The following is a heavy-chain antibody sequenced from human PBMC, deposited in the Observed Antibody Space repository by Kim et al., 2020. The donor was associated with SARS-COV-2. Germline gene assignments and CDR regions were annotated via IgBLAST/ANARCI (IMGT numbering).Heavy chain of an antibody. Sequence: SETLSLTCTVSGGSISSGGYYWSWIRQHPGKGLEWIGYIYYSGSTYYNPSLKSRVTISVDTSKNQFSLKLSSVTAADTAVYYCARDSEGIDSTRHYGMDVWGQGTTVTVSS. V-gene: IGHV4-31*03. CDR1: GGSISSGGYY. D-gene: IGHD1-26*01. J-gene: IGHJ6*02. CDR2: IYYSGST. CDR3: ARDSEGIDSTRHYGMDV.